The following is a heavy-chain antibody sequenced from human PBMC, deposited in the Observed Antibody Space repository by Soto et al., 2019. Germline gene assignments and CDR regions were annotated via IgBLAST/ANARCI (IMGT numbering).Heavy chain of an antibody. V-gene: IGHV5-51*01. CDR1: GYSITSYW. D-gene: IGHD3-3*01. CDR2: IFPDDSDT. CDR3: TRGGVATRTFDS. J-gene: IGHJ4*02. Sequence: GESLKISCKASGYSITSYWIAWVRQMPGQGLEWMGIIFPDDSDTRYSPSFQGQVTISADKSISTAYVQWSSLKASDTAMYYCTRGGVATRTFDSWGQGTLVTVSS.